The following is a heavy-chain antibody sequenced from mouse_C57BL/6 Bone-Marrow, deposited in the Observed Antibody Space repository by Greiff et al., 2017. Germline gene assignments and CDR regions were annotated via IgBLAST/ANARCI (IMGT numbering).Heavy chain of an antibody. CDR2: IYPGDGDT. J-gene: IGHJ1*03. Sequence: VQLQESGPELVKPGASVKISCKASGYAFSSSWMNWVKQRPGKGLEWIGRIYPGDGDTNYNGKFKGKATLTADKSSSTAYMQLSSRTSEDSAVYFCARGGRRRYFDVWGTGTTVTVSS. CDR1: GYAFSSSW. V-gene: IGHV1-82*01. CDR3: ARGGRRRYFDV.